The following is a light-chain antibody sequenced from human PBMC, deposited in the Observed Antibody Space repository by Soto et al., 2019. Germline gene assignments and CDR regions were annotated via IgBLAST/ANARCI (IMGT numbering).Light chain of an antibody. V-gene: IGLV2-14*03. CDR2: DVS. J-gene: IGLJ2*01. CDR3: SSYTSSAPGVL. CDR1: SSDDGASDY. Sequence: QSALTQPASVSGSPGQSVTISCSGTSSDDGASDYVSWYQQHPGEAPKLMIYDVSYRPSGVPNRFSGSKSANTASLTISGLQAEDEADYFCSSYTSSAPGVLFGGGTKLTVL.